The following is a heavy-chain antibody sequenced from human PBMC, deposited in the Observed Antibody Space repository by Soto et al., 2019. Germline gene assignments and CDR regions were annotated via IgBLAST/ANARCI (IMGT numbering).Heavy chain of an antibody. CDR3: ARGSDYYDSSGYYYHDY. D-gene: IGHD3-22*01. J-gene: IGHJ4*02. Sequence: SETLSLTCTVSGGSVSSGSYYWSWIRQPPGKGLEWIGYIYYSGSTNYNPSLKSRVTISVDTSKNQFSLKLSSVTAADTAVYYCARGSDYYDSSGYYYHDYWGQGTLVTVSS. CDR2: IYYSGST. V-gene: IGHV4-61*01. CDR1: GGSVSSGSYY.